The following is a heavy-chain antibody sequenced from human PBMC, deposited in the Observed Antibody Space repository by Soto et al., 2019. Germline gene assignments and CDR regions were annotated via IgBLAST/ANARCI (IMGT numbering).Heavy chain of an antibody. Sequence: GAPVKVSCKASGYTFTSYGISWVRQAPGQGPEWMGWISAYNGNTNYAQKLQVRVTMTTDTSTSTAYMELRSLRSDDTAVYYCAREGDILTGYYRYFDYWGQGTLVTFSS. CDR3: AREGDILTGYYRYFDY. J-gene: IGHJ4*02. CDR1: GYTFTSYG. CDR2: ISAYNGNT. V-gene: IGHV1-18*04. D-gene: IGHD3-9*01.